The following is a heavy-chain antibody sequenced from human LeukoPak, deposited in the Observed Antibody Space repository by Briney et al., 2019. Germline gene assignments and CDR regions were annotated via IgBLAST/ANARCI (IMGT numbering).Heavy chain of an antibody. V-gene: IGHV4-39*02. Sequence: PSETLSLTCTVSGGSISSSSYYWGWIRQPPGKGLEWIGSIYYSGSTYYNPSLKSRVTISVDTSKNQFSLKLSSVTAADTAIYYCARDPGTRSHDWYFDLWGRGTQVTVSS. D-gene: IGHD1-1*01. J-gene: IGHJ2*01. CDR1: GGSISSSSYY. CDR2: IYYSGST. CDR3: ARDPGTRSHDWYFDL.